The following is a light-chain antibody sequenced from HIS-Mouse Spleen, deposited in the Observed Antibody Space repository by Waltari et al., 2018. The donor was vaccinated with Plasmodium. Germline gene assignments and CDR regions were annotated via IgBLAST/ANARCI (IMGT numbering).Light chain of an antibody. CDR3: YSTDSSGNHRV. Sequence: SYELTQPPSVSVPPGQTARITCSGDALPKKYAYWYQQKSGQAPGLVIYEDSKRPPGIPERFSGSSSGTMATLTISGAQVEDEADYYCYSTDSSGNHRVFGGGTKLTVL. CDR2: EDS. CDR1: ALPKKY. J-gene: IGLJ3*02. V-gene: IGLV3-10*01.